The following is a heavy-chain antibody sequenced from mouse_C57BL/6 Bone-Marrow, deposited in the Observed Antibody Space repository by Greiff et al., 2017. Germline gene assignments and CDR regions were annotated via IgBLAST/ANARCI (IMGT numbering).Heavy chain of an antibody. CDR1: GFSLTSYG. CDR3: ASYYGSSYGGFAY. Sequence: VKLVESGPGLVAPSQSLSITCTVSGFSLTSYGVDWVRQSPGKGLEWLGVIWGVGSTNYNSALKSRLSISKDNSKSQVFLKMNSLQTDDTAMYYCASYYGSSYGGFAYWSQGTLVTVSA. CDR2: IWGVGST. V-gene: IGHV2-6*01. D-gene: IGHD1-1*01. J-gene: IGHJ3*01.